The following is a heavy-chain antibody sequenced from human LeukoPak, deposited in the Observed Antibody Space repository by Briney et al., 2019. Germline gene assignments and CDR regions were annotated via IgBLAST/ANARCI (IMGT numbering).Heavy chain of an antibody. D-gene: IGHD2-2*01. CDR1: GFTFNSYS. Sequence: GGSLRLSCAASGFTFNSYSMNWVRQAPGKGLEWVSSIGSSSSYIYYADSVKGRFTISRDNAKNSLYLQMNSLRAEDTAVYYCARVRGFVVVPAAIDYWGQGTLVTVSS. CDR3: ARVRGFVVVPAAIDY. J-gene: IGHJ4*02. V-gene: IGHV3-21*01. CDR2: IGSSSSYI.